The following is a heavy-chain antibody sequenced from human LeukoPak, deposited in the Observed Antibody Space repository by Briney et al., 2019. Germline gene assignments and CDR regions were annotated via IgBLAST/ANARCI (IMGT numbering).Heavy chain of an antibody. Sequence: PSETLSLTCTVSVGSISSYYWSGVRQPPAEGLECVGYIYYRASPNYNPSLKRRVTISGDPSKSPFPLKLSPVTAADTAVYSCARNPNYYRSVPYNWFDPWGPGTLVTVSS. D-gene: IGHD3-10*01. CDR2: IYYRASP. V-gene: IGHV4-59*01. CDR1: VGSISSYY. CDR3: ARNPNYYRSVPYNWFDP. J-gene: IGHJ5*02.